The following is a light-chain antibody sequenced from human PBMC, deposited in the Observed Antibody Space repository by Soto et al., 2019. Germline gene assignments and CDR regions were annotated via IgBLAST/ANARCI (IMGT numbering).Light chain of an antibody. CDR3: QQDNTYPWT. J-gene: IGKJ1*01. V-gene: IGKV1-5*01. Sequence: DIQMTQSPSTLSASVGDRVTIPCRASQSVNSWLAWYQQKPGKAPKLLIYGASSLESGVPSRFSGSGSATEFTLTISSLQPDDFATYYCQQDNTYPWTVGRGTKVEIK. CDR2: GAS. CDR1: QSVNSW.